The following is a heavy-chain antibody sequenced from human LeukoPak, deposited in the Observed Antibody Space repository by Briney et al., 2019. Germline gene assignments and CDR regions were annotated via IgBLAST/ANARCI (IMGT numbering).Heavy chain of an antibody. CDR1: GYTLTELS. CDR3: ATDGSSGYYSRYDAFDI. D-gene: IGHD3-22*01. V-gene: IGHV1-24*01. CDR2: LDPEDGET. Sequence: ASVKVSCKVSGYTLTELSMHWVRQAPGKGLEWMGGLDPEDGETIYAQKFQGRVTMTEDTSTDTAYMELSSLRSEDTAVYYCATDGSSGYYSRYDAFDIWGQGTMVTVSS. J-gene: IGHJ3*02.